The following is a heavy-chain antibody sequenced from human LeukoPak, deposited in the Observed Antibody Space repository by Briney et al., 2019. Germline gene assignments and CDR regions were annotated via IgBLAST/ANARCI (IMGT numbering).Heavy chain of an antibody. J-gene: IGHJ4*02. D-gene: IGHD3-9*01. CDR2: IYYSGST. CDR3: ARQNYDILTGYYNVIDY. Sequence: SETLSLTCSVSGASISGFYWSWLRQAPGKGLEWIGYIYYSGSTNYNSSLKSRVTISVDTSKNQFSLKLSSVTAADTAVYYCARQNYDILTGYYNVIDYWGQGTLVTVSS. CDR1: GASISGFY. V-gene: IGHV4-59*08.